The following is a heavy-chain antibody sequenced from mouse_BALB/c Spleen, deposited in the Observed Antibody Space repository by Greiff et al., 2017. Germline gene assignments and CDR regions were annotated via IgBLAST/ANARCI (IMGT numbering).Heavy chain of an antibody. D-gene: IGHD2-1*01. V-gene: IGHV5-4*02. CDR1: GFTFSDYY. CDR3: ARGGDGNSYFDY. CDR2: ISDGGSYT. Sequence: DVMLVESGGGLVKPGGSLKLSCAASGFTFSDYYMYWVRQTPEKRLEWVATISDGGSYTYYPDSVKGRFTISRDNAKNNLYLQMSSLKSEDTAMYYCARGGDGNSYFDYWGQGTTLTVSS. J-gene: IGHJ2*01.